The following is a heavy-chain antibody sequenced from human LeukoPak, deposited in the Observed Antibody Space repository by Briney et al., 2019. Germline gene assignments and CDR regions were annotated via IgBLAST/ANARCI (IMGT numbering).Heavy chain of an antibody. Sequence: GGSLRLSCTVSGFTFSNAWVSWVRQAPGKGLEWVGRIKSKTDGGTTDYAAPVKGRFTISRDESKNTLYLQMNSLKTEDTAVYYCTTEEGYCSITSWNGKFDPWAEGPVDSVSS. D-gene: IGHD2-2*01. V-gene: IGHV3-15*01. J-gene: IGHJ5*02. CDR2: IKSKTDGGTT. CDR1: GFTFSNAW. CDR3: TTEEGYCSITSWNGKFDP.